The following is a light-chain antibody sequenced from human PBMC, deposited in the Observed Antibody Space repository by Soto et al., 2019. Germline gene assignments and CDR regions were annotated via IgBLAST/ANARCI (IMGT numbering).Light chain of an antibody. J-gene: IGLJ1*01. CDR1: ISNIGSNP. V-gene: IGLV1-47*01. Sequence: QSVLTQPPSASGTPGQRVTISCSGGISNIGSNPVYWHQHLPGTAPKLLVFRNNQRPSGVPDRFSESKSGTSAFLAISGVVSEDEADDYCAAWDDRLSAYVFGAGTKVTVL. CDR3: AAWDDRLSAYV. CDR2: RNN.